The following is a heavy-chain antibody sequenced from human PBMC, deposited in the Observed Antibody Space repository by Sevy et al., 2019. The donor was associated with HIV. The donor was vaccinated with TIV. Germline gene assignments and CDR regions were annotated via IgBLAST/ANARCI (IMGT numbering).Heavy chain of an antibody. CDR2: ISDSSSPR. Sequence: GGSLRLSCAASGFIFSSYSMNWVRQAPGKGLEWISYISDSSSPRYCANSVKGRFTISRDNAKNSLYLQMNSLTAEDTAVYYCARGLGALPGYYYAMDVWGQGTTVTVSS. J-gene: IGHJ6*02. CDR1: GFIFSSYS. D-gene: IGHD6-6*01. CDR3: ARGLGALPGYYYAMDV. V-gene: IGHV3-48*01.